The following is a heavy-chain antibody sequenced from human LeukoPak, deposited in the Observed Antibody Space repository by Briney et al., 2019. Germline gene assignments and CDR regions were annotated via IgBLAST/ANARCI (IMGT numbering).Heavy chain of an antibody. CDR1: GFTLSGYW. CDR3: ARLHSGSYYGDAFDV. V-gene: IGHV3-7*01. CDR2: IKEDGSEK. Sequence: PGGSLRLSCAASGFTLSGYWMSWVRQAPGKGLEWVANIKEDGSEKYYVDSVKGRFTISRDNAKNSVFLQMNSLRVEDTAVYYCARLHSGSYYGDAFDVWGQGTMVTVSS. D-gene: IGHD3-10*01. J-gene: IGHJ3*01.